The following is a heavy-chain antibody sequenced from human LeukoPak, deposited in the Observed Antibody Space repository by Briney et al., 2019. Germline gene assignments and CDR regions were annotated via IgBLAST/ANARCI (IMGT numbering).Heavy chain of an antibody. CDR3: ARLNPFYYYDSSGYSSKSDY. D-gene: IGHD3-22*01. CDR1: GGSFSGYY. J-gene: IGHJ4*02. CDR2: INHSGST. Sequence: SETLSLTCAVYGGSFSGYYWSWIRRPPGKGLEWIGEINHSGSTNYNPSLKSRVTISVDTSKNQFSLKLSSVTAADTAVYYCARLNPFYYYDSSGYSSKSDYWGQGTLVTVSS. V-gene: IGHV4-34*01.